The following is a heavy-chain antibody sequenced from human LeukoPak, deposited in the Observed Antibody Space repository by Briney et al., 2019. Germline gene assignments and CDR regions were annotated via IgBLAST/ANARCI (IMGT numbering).Heavy chain of an antibody. V-gene: IGHV4-59*11. CDR3: ARAKAAGSYDF. D-gene: IGHD6-13*01. CDR2: TYFSGSS. CDR1: GSSIGRHY. J-gene: IGHJ4*02. Sequence: SETLSLTCSVSGSSIGRHYWTWIRQPPGKGLEWIGYTYFSGSSNYNPSLKSRATTSLDRAKNQISLTLTSVTAADTAVYFCARAKAAGSYDFWGQGTLVTVSS.